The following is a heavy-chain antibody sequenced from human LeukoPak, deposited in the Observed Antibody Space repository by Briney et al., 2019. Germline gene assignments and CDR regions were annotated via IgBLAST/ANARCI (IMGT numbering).Heavy chain of an antibody. J-gene: IGHJ3*02. V-gene: IGHV3-53*01. Sequence: GGSLRLSCASSGFTVSNNYMSWVRQAPGKGLEWVSVIYSDGGTYYSDSVKGRFTISRDYSKNTLYLQMNSLRADDTAVYYCASVVGFPHRSDDAFDIWGQGTMVTVSS. CDR3: ASVVGFPHRSDDAFDI. D-gene: IGHD2-15*01. CDR1: GFTVSNNY. CDR2: IYSDGGT.